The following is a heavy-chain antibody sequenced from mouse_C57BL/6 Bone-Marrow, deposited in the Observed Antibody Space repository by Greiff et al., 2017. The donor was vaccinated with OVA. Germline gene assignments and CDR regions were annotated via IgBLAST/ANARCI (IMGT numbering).Heavy chain of an antibody. CDR1: GYAFSSYW. J-gene: IGHJ2*01. D-gene: IGHD1-1*01. CDR3: ASRGYYGSRGFDY. V-gene: IGHV1-80*01. CDR2: IYPGDGDT. Sequence: QVQLKESGAELVKPGASVKISCKASGYAFSSYWMNWVKQRPGKGLEWIGQIYPGDGDTNYNGKFKGKATLTADKSSSTAYMQLSSLTSEDSAVYFCASRGYYGSRGFDYWGQGTTLTVSS.